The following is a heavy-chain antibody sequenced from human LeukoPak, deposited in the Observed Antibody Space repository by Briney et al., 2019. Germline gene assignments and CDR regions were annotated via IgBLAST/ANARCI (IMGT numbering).Heavy chain of an antibody. V-gene: IGHV2-5*02. CDR3: AHRDWSRWFDP. J-gene: IGHJ5*02. Sequence: ESGPTLMKLSQPLTLTCTLSGFSLSTSAGGVGWIRQPPGKALEWLALIYVDDDKRYSPSLKSRLTITKDTSKNQVVLTMTNMDPVDTATYYCAHRDWSRWFDPWGQGTLVTVSS. D-gene: IGHD3/OR15-3a*01. CDR1: GFSLSTSAGG. CDR2: IYVDDDK.